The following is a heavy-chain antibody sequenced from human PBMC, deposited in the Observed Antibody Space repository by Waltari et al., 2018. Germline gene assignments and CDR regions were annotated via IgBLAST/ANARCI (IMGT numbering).Heavy chain of an antibody. CDR3: AGWVTYTSDWHGSLAP. D-gene: IGHD6-19*01. J-gene: IGHJ5*02. V-gene: IGHV3-48*03. CDR1: GLTFSGYE. Sequence: EVQLVESGGGLVQPGGSLRLSCAAPGLTFSGYEMNWVRQAPGKGLGWISWIHRNDNSVYYADSVRGRFTISRDNARNSLFLQMNSLRVEDTAVYYCAGWVTYTSDWHGSLAPWGQGTLVTVSS. CDR2: IHRNDNSV.